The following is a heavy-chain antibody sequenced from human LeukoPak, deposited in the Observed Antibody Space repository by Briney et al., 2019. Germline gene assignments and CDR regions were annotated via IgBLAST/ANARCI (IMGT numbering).Heavy chain of an antibody. CDR1: GYTFTSYD. D-gene: IGHD2-15*01. CDR2: MNPNSGNT. V-gene: IGHV1-8*01. J-gene: IGHJ6*02. Sequence: ASVKVSCKASGYTFTSYDINWVRQATGQGLERMGWMNPNSGNTGYAQKFQGRVTMTRNTSISTAYMELSSLRSEDTAVYYCARGGCSGGSCYAYYYYGMDVWGQGTTVTVSS. CDR3: ARGGCSGGSCYAYYYYGMDV.